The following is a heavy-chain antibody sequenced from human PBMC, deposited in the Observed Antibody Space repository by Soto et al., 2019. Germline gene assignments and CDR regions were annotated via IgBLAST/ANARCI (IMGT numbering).Heavy chain of an antibody. D-gene: IGHD3-10*01. J-gene: IGHJ6*03. CDR1: GGSISSSSYY. V-gene: IGHV4-39*01. Sequence: SETLSLTCTVSGGSISSSSYYWGWIRQPPGKGLEWIGSIYYSGSTYYNPSLKSRVTISVDTSKNQFSLKLSSVTATDTAVYYCARLPHDPSGYYYHMDVWGKGTTVTVSS. CDR2: IYYSGST. CDR3: ARLPHDPSGYYYHMDV.